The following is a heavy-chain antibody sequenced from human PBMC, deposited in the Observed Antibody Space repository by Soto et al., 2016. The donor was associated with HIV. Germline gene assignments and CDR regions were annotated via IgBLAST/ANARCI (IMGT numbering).Heavy chain of an antibody. V-gene: IGHV3-74*03. CDR3: ARGITVAGTLPNY. CDR1: GFTLNNYW. CDR2: INGDGIIT. J-gene: IGHJ4*02. D-gene: IGHD6-19*01. Sequence: EVQLEESGGDLVQPGGSLRLSCAVSGFTLNNYWMHWVRQVPGKGLVWVSRINGDGIITTYADSVKGRFTISRDNAKNTLYLQMNGLRVEDTAVYYCARGITVAGTLPNYWGRGTLVIVSS.